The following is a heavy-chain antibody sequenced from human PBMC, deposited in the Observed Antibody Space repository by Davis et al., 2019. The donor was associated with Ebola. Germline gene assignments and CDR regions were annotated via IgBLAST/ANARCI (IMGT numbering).Heavy chain of an antibody. CDR2: ISGSGGST. V-gene: IGHV3-23*01. J-gene: IGHJ6*02. CDR3: AKDSYGSGSYYNWVFSGMDV. CDR1: GFTFSSYA. D-gene: IGHD3-10*01. Sequence: PGGSLRLSCAASGFTFSSYAMSWVRQAPGKGLEWVSAISGSGGSTYYADSVKGRFTISRDNSKNTLYLQMNSLRAEDTVVYYCAKDSYGSGSYYNWVFSGMDVWGQGTTVTVSS.